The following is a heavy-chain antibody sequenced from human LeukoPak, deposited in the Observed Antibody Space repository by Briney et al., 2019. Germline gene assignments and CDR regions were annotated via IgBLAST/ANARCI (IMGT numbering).Heavy chain of an antibody. CDR3: ARGGFHSYEQFDY. J-gene: IGHJ4*02. Sequence: GGSLRLSCAASVFTFSSYEMNWVRQAPGKGLEWVSYISSSGSTIYYADSVKGRFTISRDNAKNSLYLQMNSLRAEDTAVYYCARGGFHSYEQFDYWGQGTLVTVSS. D-gene: IGHD5-18*01. CDR1: VFTFSSYE. CDR2: ISSSGSTI. V-gene: IGHV3-48*03.